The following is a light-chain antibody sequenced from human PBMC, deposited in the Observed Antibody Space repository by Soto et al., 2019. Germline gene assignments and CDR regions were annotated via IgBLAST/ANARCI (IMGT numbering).Light chain of an antibody. Sequence: QSVLTQPPSVSGAPGLRVTISCTGSSSNIGSGYGVHWYQQLPGAGPKLLIFGGNNRPSGVPDRFSGSRSGTSASLAITGLQAEDEADYYWQSYDTALSVYVFGTGTKVTVL. V-gene: IGLV1-40*01. CDR2: GGN. J-gene: IGLJ1*01. CDR1: SSNIGSGYG. CDR3: QSYDTALSVYV.